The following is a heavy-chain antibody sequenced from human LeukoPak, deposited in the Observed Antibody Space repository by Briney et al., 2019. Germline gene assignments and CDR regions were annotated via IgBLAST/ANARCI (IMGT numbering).Heavy chain of an antibody. V-gene: IGHV4-34*01. D-gene: IGHD1-26*01. Sequence: SETLSLTCAVYGGSFSGYYWSWIRQPPGKGLEWIGEINHSGSTNYNPSLKSRVTISVDTSKNLFSLKLSSVTAADTAVYYCARRRRGSYFPYFDYWGQGTLVTVSS. CDR3: ARRRRGSYFPYFDY. J-gene: IGHJ4*02. CDR2: INHSGST. CDR1: GGSFSGYY.